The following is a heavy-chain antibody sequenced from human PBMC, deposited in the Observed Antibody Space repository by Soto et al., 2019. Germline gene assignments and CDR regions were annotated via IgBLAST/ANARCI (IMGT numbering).Heavy chain of an antibody. Sequence: PGGSLRLSCAASGFTFSSYGMHWVRQAPGKGLEWVAVISYDGSNKYYADSVKGRFTISRDNSKNTLYLQMNSLRAEDTAVYYCAKDQLRNRAGAFDTWGQGTIVTVSS. CDR3: AKDQLRNRAGAFDT. V-gene: IGHV3-30*18. CDR1: GFTFSSYG. D-gene: IGHD1-1*01. CDR2: ISYDGSNK. J-gene: IGHJ3*02.